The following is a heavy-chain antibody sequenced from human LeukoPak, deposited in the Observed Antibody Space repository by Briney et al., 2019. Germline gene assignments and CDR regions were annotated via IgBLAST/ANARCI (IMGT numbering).Heavy chain of an antibody. CDR1: EFTFSYYE. Sequence: PGGSLRLSCAVSEFTFSYYEMNWVRQAPGKGLEWVSYISGSGATIYYVDSVKGRFTISRDNAKNSLYLQMNSLRAEDTAVYYCARAVYSSGWYSPWYFDLWGRGTLVTVSS. CDR3: ARAVYSSGWYSPWYFDL. V-gene: IGHV3-48*03. CDR2: ISGSGATI. D-gene: IGHD6-19*01. J-gene: IGHJ2*01.